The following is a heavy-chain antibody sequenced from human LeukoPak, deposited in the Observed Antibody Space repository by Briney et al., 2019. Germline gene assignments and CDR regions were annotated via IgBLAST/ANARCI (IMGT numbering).Heavy chain of an antibody. Sequence: GESLKISCKGSGYSFTNYWIGWVRQMPGKGLEWMGIIYPDDSDTRYSPSFQGQVTISADKSISTAYLQWNSLKASDTAVYYCASAQLKLGGVYYFDYWGQGTLVTVSS. CDR2: IYPDDSDT. D-gene: IGHD7-27*01. CDR3: ASAQLKLGGVYYFDY. CDR1: GYSFTNYW. V-gene: IGHV5-51*01. J-gene: IGHJ4*02.